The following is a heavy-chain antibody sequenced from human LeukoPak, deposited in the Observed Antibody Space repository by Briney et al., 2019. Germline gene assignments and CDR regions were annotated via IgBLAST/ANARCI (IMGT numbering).Heavy chain of an antibody. Sequence: VASVKVSCKASGGTCSSYAISWVRQAPGQGLGWMGGIIPIFGTANYAQKFQGRVTITADESTSTAYMELSSLRSEDTAVYYCARGGSYTSAHNWFDPWGQGTLVTVSS. D-gene: IGHD1-26*01. CDR2: IIPIFGTA. CDR3: ARGGSYTSAHNWFDP. V-gene: IGHV1-69*13. J-gene: IGHJ5*02. CDR1: GGTCSSYA.